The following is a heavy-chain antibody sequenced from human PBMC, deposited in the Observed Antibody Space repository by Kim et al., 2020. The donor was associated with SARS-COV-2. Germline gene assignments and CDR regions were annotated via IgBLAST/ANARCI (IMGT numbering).Heavy chain of an antibody. J-gene: IGHJ4*02. Sequence: DSVKGRFTITRDNAKNSLYLQRNSLRDEDTAVYYCARGDYDILTGLPGGWGQGTLVTVSS. V-gene: IGHV3-48*02. CDR3: ARGDYDILTGLPGG. D-gene: IGHD3-9*01.